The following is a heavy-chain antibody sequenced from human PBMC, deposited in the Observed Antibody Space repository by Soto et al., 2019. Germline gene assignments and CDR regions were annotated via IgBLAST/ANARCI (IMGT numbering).Heavy chain of an antibody. Sequence: GASVKVSCKASGYTFTSFGISWVRQAPGQGLEWMGWISGYNGDTDIAQEVQGRVTMSTDTSTSTAHMELRGLRSDDTAVYYCARDKMIYTFGSGTFDYWGQGTVVPVSS. D-gene: IGHD3-10*01. CDR2: ISGYNGDT. CDR3: ARDKMIYTFGSGTFDY. J-gene: IGHJ4*02. CDR1: GYTFTSFG. V-gene: IGHV1-18*04.